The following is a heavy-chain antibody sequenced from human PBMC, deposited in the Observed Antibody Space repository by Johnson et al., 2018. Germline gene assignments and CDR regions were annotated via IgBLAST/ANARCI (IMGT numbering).Heavy chain of an antibody. D-gene: IGHD5-24*01. CDR3: ARGEGRGPFYGMDV. J-gene: IGHJ6*02. Sequence: VQLVESGGGVVQPGRSQRLSCAASGFTFRNYAINWVRQAPGQGLKWMGGIIPIFATTNYAQNFQGRVTTTADESTSTAYRGLSSLRSGDTAVYYCARGEGRGPFYGMDVWGQGTTVTVSS. CDR2: IIPIFATT. V-gene: IGHV1-69*01. CDR1: GFTFRNYA.